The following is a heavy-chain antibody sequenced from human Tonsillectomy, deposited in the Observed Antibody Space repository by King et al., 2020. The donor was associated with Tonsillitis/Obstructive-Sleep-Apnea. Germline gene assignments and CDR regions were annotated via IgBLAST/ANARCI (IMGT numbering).Heavy chain of an antibody. CDR1: GFTFSGSA. CDR2: IRSKGNSYAT. CDR3: TRLSDTYDSAFDV. V-gene: IGHV3-73*01. J-gene: IGHJ3*01. Sequence: VQLVESGGGLVQPGGSLKLSCAASGFTFSGSAMHWVRQVSGKGLEWVGRIRSKGNSYATAYTGSVKGRFTISRDDSKNTAYLQMNSLKTEDTAVYYCTRLSDTYDSAFDVWGQGTMVTVSS. D-gene: IGHD3-16*01.